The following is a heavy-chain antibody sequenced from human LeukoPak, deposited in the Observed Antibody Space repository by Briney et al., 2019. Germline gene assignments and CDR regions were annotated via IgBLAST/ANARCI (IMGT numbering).Heavy chain of an antibody. J-gene: IGHJ4*02. CDR2: ISSSGSTI. D-gene: IGHD3-22*01. CDR3: ATYYYDSSGYKLLDY. V-gene: IGHV3-11*04. Sequence: GGSLRLSCAASGFTFSDYYTNWIRQAPGKGLEWVSYISSSGSTIYYADSVKGRFTISRDNAKNSLYLQMNSLRAEDTAVYYCATYYYDSSGYKLLDYWGQGTLVTVSS. CDR1: GFTFSDYY.